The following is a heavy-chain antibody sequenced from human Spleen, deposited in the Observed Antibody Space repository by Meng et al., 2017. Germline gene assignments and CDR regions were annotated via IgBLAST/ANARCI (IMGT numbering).Heavy chain of an antibody. CDR1: GYTFPDYW. D-gene: IGHD6-13*01. V-gene: IGHV1-2*06. Sequence: ASVKVSCKASGYTFPDYWLHWVRRAPGQGLEWMGRINPKSGDTHYAQRFQGRVTMTGDTSISTAYMGLSGMRSDDTAMYYYARDEDISAAGKLFGDYWGQGTLVTVSS. CDR3: ARDEDISAAGKLFGDY. J-gene: IGHJ4*02. CDR2: INPKSGDT.